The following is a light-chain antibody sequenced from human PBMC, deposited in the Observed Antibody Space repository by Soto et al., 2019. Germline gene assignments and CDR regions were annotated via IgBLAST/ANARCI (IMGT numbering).Light chain of an antibody. CDR3: CSYAGSYTVV. V-gene: IGLV2-11*01. J-gene: IGLJ2*01. Sequence: QSALTQPRSVSGSPGQSVTISCTGTSSDVGGYNYVSWYQQHPGKAPKLMIYDVSKRPSGVPDRFSGSKSGNTASLTISGLQAEDEADYYCCSYAGSYTVVFGGETQVTVL. CDR2: DVS. CDR1: SSDVGGYNY.